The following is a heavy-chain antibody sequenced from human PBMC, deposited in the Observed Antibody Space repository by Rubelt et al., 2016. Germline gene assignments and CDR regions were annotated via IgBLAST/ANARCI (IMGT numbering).Heavy chain of an antibody. J-gene: IGHJ4*02. Sequence: SSYGMHWVRQAPGKGLEWVSAMSGSGSNSYYADSVRGRFTISRDNSKNTLHLQMNSLRAEDTAVYYCANSAWFGDYFFDYWGQGTLVTVSS. CDR3: ANSAWFGDYFFDY. CDR1: SSYG. V-gene: IGHV3-23*01. D-gene: IGHD3-10*01. CDR2: MSGSGSNS.